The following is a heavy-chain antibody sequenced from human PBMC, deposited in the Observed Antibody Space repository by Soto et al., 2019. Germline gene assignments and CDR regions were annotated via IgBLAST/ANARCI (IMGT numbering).Heavy chain of an antibody. J-gene: IGHJ5*02. D-gene: IGHD2-2*01. CDR3: VLVVPAAMWYKGWFDP. CDR2: IYYSGST. CDR1: GGSISSSSYY. Sequence: SETLSLTCTVSGGSISSSSYYWGWIRQPPGKGLEWIGTIYYSGSTYYNPSLKSRVTISVDTSKNQFSLKLSSVTAADTAVYYCVLVVPAAMWYKGWFDPWGQGTLVTVSS. V-gene: IGHV4-39*01.